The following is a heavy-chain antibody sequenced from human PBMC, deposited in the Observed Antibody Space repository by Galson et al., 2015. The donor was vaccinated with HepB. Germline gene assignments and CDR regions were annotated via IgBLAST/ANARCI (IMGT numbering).Heavy chain of an antibody. J-gene: IGHJ3*02. CDR3: ARSIQNWNYEDAFDI. V-gene: IGHV1-69*13. CDR1: GGTFSSYA. D-gene: IGHD1-7*01. Sequence: SVKVSCKASGGTFSSYAISWVRQAPGQGLEWMGGIIPIFGTANYAQRFQGRVTITADESTSTAYMELSSLRSEDTAVYYCARSIQNWNYEDAFDIWGQGTMVTVSS. CDR2: IIPIFGTA.